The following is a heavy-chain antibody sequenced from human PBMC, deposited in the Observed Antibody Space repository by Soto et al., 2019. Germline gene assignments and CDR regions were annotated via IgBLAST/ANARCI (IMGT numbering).Heavy chain of an antibody. CDR2: MNPNSGKI. J-gene: IGHJ5*02. CDR1: GYTFTSYD. CDR3: ARGKWGTTLTTGFDP. D-gene: IGHD4-17*01. V-gene: IGHV1-8*01. Sequence: QVQLVQSGAEVKKPGASVKVSCKASGYTFTSYDINWVRQATGQGLERMGWMNPNSGKIGYEQKFQGRITMTRDTSINTAYMELSSLRSDDTAVYYCARGKWGTTLTTGFDPWGQGTQVTVSS.